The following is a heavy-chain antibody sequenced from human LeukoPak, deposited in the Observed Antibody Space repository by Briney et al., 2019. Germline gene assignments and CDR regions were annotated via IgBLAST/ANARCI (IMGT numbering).Heavy chain of an antibody. V-gene: IGHV1-69-2*01. D-gene: IGHD4-11*01. CDR1: GYTFTDYY. CDR2: VDPEDGET. Sequence: ASVKVSCKVSGYTFTDYYMHWVQQAPGKGLEWMGLVDPEDGETIYAEKFQGRVTITADTSTDTAYMELSSLRSEDTAVYYCAKTYGNYRWFDPWGQGTLVTVSS. CDR3: AKTYGNYRWFDP. J-gene: IGHJ5*02.